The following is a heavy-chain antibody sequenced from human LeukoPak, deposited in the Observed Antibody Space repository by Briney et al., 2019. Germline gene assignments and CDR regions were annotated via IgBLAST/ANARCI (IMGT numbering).Heavy chain of an antibody. Sequence: PSETLSLTCAVYGGSFSGYYWSWIRHPPGKGLEWIGEINHSGSTNYNPSLKSRVTISVDTSKNQFSLKLGSVTAADTAVYYCARGMTGDYWGQGTLVTVSS. J-gene: IGHJ4*02. V-gene: IGHV4-34*01. CDR3: ARGMTGDY. CDR1: GGSFSGYY. CDR2: INHSGST. D-gene: IGHD3-9*01.